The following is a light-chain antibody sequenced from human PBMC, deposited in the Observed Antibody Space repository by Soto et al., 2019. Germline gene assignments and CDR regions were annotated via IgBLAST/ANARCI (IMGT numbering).Light chain of an antibody. J-gene: IGLJ1*01. CDR1: SSDVGAYNY. CDR3: NSYTGSSTRFV. Sequence: QSVLTQPASVSGSPGQSITISCIGTSSDVGAYNYVSWYQQHPGKAPKLVIYEVSNRPSGVSDRFSGSKSGNTASLTISGLQAEDEADYYCNSYTGSSTRFVFGTGTKVTVL. CDR2: EVS. V-gene: IGLV2-14*01.